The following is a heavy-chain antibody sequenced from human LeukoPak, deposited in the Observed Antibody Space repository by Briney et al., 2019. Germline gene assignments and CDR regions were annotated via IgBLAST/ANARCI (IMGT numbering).Heavy chain of an antibody. CDR2: IRSKAYGGTT. D-gene: IGHD3-22*01. Sequence: GGSLRLSCTASGFTFGDYAMSWFRQAPGKGLEGVGFIRSKAYGGTTEYAASVKGRFTTSRDDSKSIAYLQMNSLKTEDTAVYYCTRVSPLRITMIVVAPSFDYWGQGTLVTVSS. CDR1: GFTFGDYA. V-gene: IGHV3-49*03. J-gene: IGHJ4*02. CDR3: TRVSPLRITMIVVAPSFDY.